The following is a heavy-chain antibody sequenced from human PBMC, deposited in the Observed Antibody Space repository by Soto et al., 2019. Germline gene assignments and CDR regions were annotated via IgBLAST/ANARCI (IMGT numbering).Heavy chain of an antibody. Sequence: ASVKVSCKASGYTFTSYGINWVRQAPGQGLEWMGWISAYNGNTNYAQKLQGRVTMTTDTSTSTAYMELRSLRSDDTAVYYCARLYYDFWSGYYPIYYYGMDVWGQGTTVTVSS. V-gene: IGHV1-18*01. D-gene: IGHD3-3*01. CDR2: ISAYNGNT. CDR3: ARLYYDFWSGYYPIYYYGMDV. CDR1: GYTFTSYG. J-gene: IGHJ6*02.